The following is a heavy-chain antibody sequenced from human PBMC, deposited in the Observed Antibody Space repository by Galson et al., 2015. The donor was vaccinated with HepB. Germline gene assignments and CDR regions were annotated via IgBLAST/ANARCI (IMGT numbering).Heavy chain of an antibody. CDR3: ARGSSSSGGSCFNIYYYYYGMDV. CDR1: GYTFTSYG. CDR2: IIPILGIA. V-gene: IGHV1-69*04. Sequence: SVKVSCKASGYTFTSYGISWVRQAPGQGLEWMGRIIPILGIANYAQKFQGRVTITADKSTSTAYMELSSLRSEDTAVYYCARGSSSSGGSCFNIYYYYYGMDVWGQGTTVTVSS. J-gene: IGHJ6*02. D-gene: IGHD2-15*01.